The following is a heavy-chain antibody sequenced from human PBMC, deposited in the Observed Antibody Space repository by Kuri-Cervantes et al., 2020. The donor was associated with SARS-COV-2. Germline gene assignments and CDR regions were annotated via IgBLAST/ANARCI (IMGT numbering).Heavy chain of an antibody. CDR1: EYTFTGYY. CDR2: INPNSGGT. V-gene: IGHV1-2*02. CDR3: ARDSSGWYWVLGY. D-gene: IGHD6-19*01. J-gene: IGHJ4*02. Sequence: ASVKVSCKASEYTFTGYYMHWVRQAPGQGLEWMGWINPNSGGTNYAQKFQGRVTMTRDTSISTAYMELSRLRSDDTAVYYSARDSSGWYWVLGYWGQGTLVTVSS.